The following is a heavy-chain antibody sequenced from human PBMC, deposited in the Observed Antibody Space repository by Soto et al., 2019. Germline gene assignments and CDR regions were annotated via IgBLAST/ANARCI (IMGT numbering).Heavy chain of an antibody. CDR1: GFTFSSYS. Sequence: EVQLVESGGGLVKPGGSLRLSCAASGFTFSSYSMNWVRQAPGKGLEWVSSISSSSSYIYYADSVKGRFTISRDNAKNSLYLQMNSLRAEDTAVYYCAREGGGFLEWIAHTYYYYYMDVWGKGTTVTVSS. CDR2: ISSSSSYI. V-gene: IGHV3-21*01. J-gene: IGHJ6*03. CDR3: AREGGGFLEWIAHTYYYYYMDV. D-gene: IGHD3-3*01.